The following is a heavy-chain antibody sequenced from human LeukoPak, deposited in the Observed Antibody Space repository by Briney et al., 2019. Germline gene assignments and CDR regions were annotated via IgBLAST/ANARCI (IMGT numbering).Heavy chain of an antibody. CDR2: ISAYNGNQ. D-gene: IGHD5-18*01. CDR1: VYTFTSYV. CDR3: ARDKGGLIQLWLNDY. Sequence: ASVTVSCKASVYTFTSYVISWVRQAPGQGLEWMGWISAYNGNQNYTQKLQGRVTMNTDTSKSTDYMELRSLRSDDTAVYYCARDKGGLIQLWLNDYWGQGTLVTVSS. J-gene: IGHJ4*02. V-gene: IGHV1-18*01.